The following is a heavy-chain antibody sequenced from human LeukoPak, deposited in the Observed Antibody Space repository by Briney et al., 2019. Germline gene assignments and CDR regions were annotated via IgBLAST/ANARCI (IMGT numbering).Heavy chain of an antibody. CDR1: GGSISSSSYY. D-gene: IGHD6-13*01. Sequence: PSETLSLTCTVSGGSISSSSYYWGWIRQPPGKGLEWIGSIYYSGSTYYNPSLKSRVTISVDTSKNQFSLKLSSVTAADTAVYYCAREIAAVGGIDYWGQGTLVTVSS. J-gene: IGHJ4*02. CDR3: AREIAAVGGIDY. CDR2: IYYSGST. V-gene: IGHV4-39*07.